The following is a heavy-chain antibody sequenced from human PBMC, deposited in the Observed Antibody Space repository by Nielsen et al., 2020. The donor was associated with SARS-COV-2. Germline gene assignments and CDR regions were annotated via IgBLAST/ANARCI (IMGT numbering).Heavy chain of an antibody. D-gene: IGHD4-17*01. CDR1: GFTFSSYW. CDR3: ATDGQAFEY. V-gene: IGHV3-74*03. CDR2: IDSDGSTT. J-gene: IGHJ4*02. Sequence: GESLKISCAASGFTFSSYWMHWVRQVPGKGLVWVSHIDSDGSTTTYADSVKGRFTISRNNAENSAYLQMNSLRAEDTGLYYCATDGQAFEYWGRGTLVSVSS.